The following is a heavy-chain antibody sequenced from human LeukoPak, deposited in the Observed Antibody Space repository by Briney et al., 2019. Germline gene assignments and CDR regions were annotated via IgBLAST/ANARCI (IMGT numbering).Heavy chain of an antibody. CDR3: ARVVNDFWSGYYKQGWFDP. Sequence: PSETLSLTCAVYGGSFSGYYWSWIRQPPGKGLEWIGEINHSGSTNYNPSLKSRVTISVDTSKNQFSLKLSSVTAADTAVYYCARVVNDFWSGYYKQGWFDPRGQGTLVTVSS. CDR1: GGSFSGYY. D-gene: IGHD3-3*01. CDR2: INHSGST. V-gene: IGHV4-34*01. J-gene: IGHJ5*02.